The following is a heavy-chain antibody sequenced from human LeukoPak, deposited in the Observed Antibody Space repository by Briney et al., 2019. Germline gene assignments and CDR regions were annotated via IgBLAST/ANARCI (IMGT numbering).Heavy chain of an antibody. Sequence: GGSLRLSCAASGFTFSSYWMFWVRQAPGKGLEWVATIKGDGSDKYYVDSVKGRFTISRDNAKNSLFLQMNSLRAEDTAVYYCARDWHLDYWGQGTLVTVSS. CDR1: GFTFSSYW. V-gene: IGHV3-7*01. CDR2: IKGDGSDK. CDR3: ARDWHLDY. J-gene: IGHJ4*02.